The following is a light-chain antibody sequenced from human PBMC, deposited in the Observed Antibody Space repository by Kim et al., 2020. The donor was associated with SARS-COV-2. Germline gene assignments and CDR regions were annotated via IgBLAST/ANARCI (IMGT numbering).Light chain of an antibody. J-gene: IGKJ1*01. CDR2: DAS. CDR3: QKYNSAPWT. CDR1: QGIGNF. V-gene: IGKV1-27*01. Sequence: DIQMTQSPSSLSASVGDRVTITCRASQGIGNFLAWYQQKPGQVPKLLIYDASTLQSGVPSRFSGSGSGTDFTLTISSLQPEDVATFYCQKYNSAPWTFGQGTKVDIK.